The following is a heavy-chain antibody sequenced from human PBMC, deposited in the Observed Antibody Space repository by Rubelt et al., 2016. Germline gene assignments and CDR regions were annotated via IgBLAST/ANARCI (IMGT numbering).Heavy chain of an antibody. D-gene: IGHD2-21*02. V-gene: IGHV4-59*01. J-gene: IGHJ3*02. CDR3: AREVYCGGDCYSEDAFDI. CDR2: GST. Sequence: GSTNYNPSLESRVTISVDTSKNQFSLKLSSVTAADTAVYYCAREVYCGGDCYSEDAFDIWGQGTMVTVSS.